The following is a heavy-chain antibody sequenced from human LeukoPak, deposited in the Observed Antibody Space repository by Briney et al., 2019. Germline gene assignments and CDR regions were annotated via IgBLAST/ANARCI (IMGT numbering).Heavy chain of an antibody. CDR3: ARVRIVLGYCSGGSCYERENYGMDV. V-gene: IGHV3-30*14. CDR2: ISYDGSDK. J-gene: IGHJ6*02. Sequence: GGSLRLSCAASGFTFNNYGMHWVRQAPGKGLEWVAVISYDGSDKNYADYVKGRFTISRDNSKNTLYLQMNSLRAEDTAVYYCARVRIVLGYCSGGSCYERENYGMDVWGQGTTVTVSS. D-gene: IGHD2-15*01. CDR1: GFTFNNYG.